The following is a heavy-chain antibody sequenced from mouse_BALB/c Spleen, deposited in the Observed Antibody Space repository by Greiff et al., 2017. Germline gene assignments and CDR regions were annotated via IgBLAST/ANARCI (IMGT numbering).Heavy chain of an antibody. J-gene: IGHJ3*01. D-gene: IGHD1-2*01. Sequence: EVMLVESGAELVKPGASVKLSCTASGFNIKDTYMHWVKQRPEQGLEWIGRIDPANGNTKYDPKFQGKATITADTSSNTAYLQLSSLTSEDTAVYYCAIYYGPFAYWGQGTLVTVSA. CDR3: AIYYGPFAY. CDR1: GFNIKDTY. CDR2: IDPANGNT. V-gene: IGHV14-3*02.